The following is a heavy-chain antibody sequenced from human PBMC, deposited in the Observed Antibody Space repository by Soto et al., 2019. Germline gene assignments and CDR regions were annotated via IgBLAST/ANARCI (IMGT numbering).Heavy chain of an antibody. CDR1: GYTFTSYY. D-gene: IGHD3-22*01. J-gene: IGHJ3*02. Sequence: ASVKVSCKASGYTFTSYYMHWVRQAPGQGLEWMGIINPSGGSTSYAQKFQGRVTMTRDTSTSTVYMELSSLRSEDTAVDYCARNYYDSSGFGAFDIWGQGTMVTVSS. CDR3: ARNYYDSSGFGAFDI. V-gene: IGHV1-46*01. CDR2: INPSGGST.